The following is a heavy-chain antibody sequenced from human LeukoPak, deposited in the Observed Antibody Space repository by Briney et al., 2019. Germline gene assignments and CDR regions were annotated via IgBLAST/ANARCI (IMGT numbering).Heavy chain of an antibody. V-gene: IGHV5-51*01. CDR3: ASGTTGTMAFDS. CDR1: GYNFTSYW. J-gene: IGHJ4*02. Sequence: GESVKISCKGSGYNFTSYWIAWVRQMPGKGLEWRGIIYPGDSETRYSPSFQGHVTVSVEKSISTAYVQWSSLKASDTAMYYCASGTTGTMAFDSWGQGTLVTVSS. CDR2: IYPGDSET. D-gene: IGHD1-1*01.